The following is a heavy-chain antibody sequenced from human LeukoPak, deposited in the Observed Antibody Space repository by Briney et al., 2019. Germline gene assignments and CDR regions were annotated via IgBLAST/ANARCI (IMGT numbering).Heavy chain of an antibody. CDR2: INPNSGGT. D-gene: IGHD6-13*01. J-gene: IGHJ4*02. CDR3: AKGDSSSVPQKGPDY. Sequence: ASVKVSCKASGYTFTGYYMHWVRQAPGHGLEWMGWINPNSGGTNYAQKFQGRVTMTRDTSISTAYMELSRLRSDDTAVYYCAKGDSSSVPQKGPDYWGQGTLVTVSS. V-gene: IGHV1-2*02. CDR1: GYTFTGYY.